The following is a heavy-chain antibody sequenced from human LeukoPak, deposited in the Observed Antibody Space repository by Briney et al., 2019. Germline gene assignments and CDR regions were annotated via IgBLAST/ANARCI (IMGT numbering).Heavy chain of an antibody. CDR1: EFSLRSYS. J-gene: IGHJ3*02. V-gene: IGHV3-48*01. D-gene: IGHD1-1*01. CDR3: XRVLLERPGIDSFDM. Sequence: GGSLRLSCGASEFSLRSYSMDWVRQAPGKGLEWVSHINSGSSTIYYADSVKGRFTISRDNAGNSLYLHMNSLRAEDTAVYYCXRVLLERPGIDSFDMWGQGTMVTVSS. CDR2: INSGSSTI.